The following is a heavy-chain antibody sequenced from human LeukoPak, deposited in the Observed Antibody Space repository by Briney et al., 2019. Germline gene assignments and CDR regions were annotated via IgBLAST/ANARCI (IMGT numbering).Heavy chain of an antibody. J-gene: IGHJ5*02. Sequence: ASETLSLTCTVSGDSISSFYWSWIRQPPGKGLEWIGFMYYSGSTNYNPSLKSRVTISVDTSKNQFSLKLSSVTAADTAVYYCARGFSNWFDPWGQGTLVTVSS. V-gene: IGHV4-59*12. D-gene: IGHD3-3*01. CDR3: ARGFSNWFDP. CDR1: GDSISSFY. CDR2: MYYSGST.